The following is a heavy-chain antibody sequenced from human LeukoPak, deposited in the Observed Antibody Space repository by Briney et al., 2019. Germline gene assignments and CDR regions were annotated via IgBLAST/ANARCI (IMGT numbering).Heavy chain of an antibody. Sequence: GGSLRLSCAASGFTFSSYWMSWVRQAPGKGLEWVANIKQDGSEKYYVDSVKGRFTISRDNAKNSLYLQMNSLRAEDTALYYCAKDKGYYYDSSGYSDYWGQGTLVTVSS. V-gene: IGHV3-7*03. CDR3: AKDKGYYYDSSGYSDY. CDR2: IKQDGSEK. D-gene: IGHD3-22*01. CDR1: GFTFSSYW. J-gene: IGHJ4*02.